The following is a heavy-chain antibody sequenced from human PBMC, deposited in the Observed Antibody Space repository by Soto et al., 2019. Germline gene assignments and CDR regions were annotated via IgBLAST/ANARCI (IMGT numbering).Heavy chain of an antibody. CDR1: GFTFSSYA. CDR2: ISGSGGST. Sequence: GGSLRLSCAASGFTFSSYAMSWVRQAPGKGLEWVSAISGSGGSTYYADSVKGRFTISRDNSKNTLYLQMNSLRAEDTAVYYCAKAQYPRDYYDSSGYYRFDAFDIWGQGTMVTVSS. V-gene: IGHV3-23*01. D-gene: IGHD3-22*01. CDR3: AKAQYPRDYYDSSGYYRFDAFDI. J-gene: IGHJ3*02.